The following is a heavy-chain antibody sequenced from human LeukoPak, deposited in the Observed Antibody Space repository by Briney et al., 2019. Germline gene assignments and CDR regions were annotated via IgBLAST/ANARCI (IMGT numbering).Heavy chain of an antibody. J-gene: IGHJ4*02. D-gene: IGHD5-12*01. Sequence: GGSLRLSCEASGFIFSNYAMSWVRQAPGKGLEWVGRIKSKTDGGTTDYAAPVKGRFTISRDDSKNTLYLQMNSLKTEDTAVYYCTTDGDSGYDLSYNYWGQGTLVTVSS. CDR3: TTDGDSGYDLSYNY. V-gene: IGHV3-15*01. CDR1: GFIFSNYA. CDR2: IKSKTDGGTT.